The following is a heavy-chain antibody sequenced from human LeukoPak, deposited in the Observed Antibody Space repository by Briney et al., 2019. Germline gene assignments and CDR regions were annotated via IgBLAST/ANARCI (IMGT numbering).Heavy chain of an antibody. CDR3: ARVGGYSSSWYIIDY. D-gene: IGHD6-13*01. CDR2: INPNSGGT. V-gene: IGHV1-2*02. J-gene: IGHJ4*02. CDR1: GYTFTGYY. Sequence: ASVKVSCKASGYTFTGYYMHWVRQAPGQGLEWMGWINPNSGGTNYAQKFQGRVTMTRDTPISTAYMELSRLRSDDTAVYYCARVGGYSSSWYIIDYWGQGTLVTVSS.